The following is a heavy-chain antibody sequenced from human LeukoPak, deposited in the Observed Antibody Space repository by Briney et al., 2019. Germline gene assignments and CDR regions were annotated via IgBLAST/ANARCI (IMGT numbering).Heavy chain of an antibody. CDR3: ARHIVAMAGNHLDF. Sequence: PSETLSLTCTVSGGSISSNSYYWGWIRQPPGKGLEWIGSINYSGNTYYNPSLKSRVTISVDTSKNQFSLKLSSVTAADTALYYCARHIVAMAGNHLDFWGQGTLVTVSS. D-gene: IGHD6-19*01. J-gene: IGHJ4*02. CDR2: INYSGNT. V-gene: IGHV4-39*01. CDR1: GGSISSNSYY.